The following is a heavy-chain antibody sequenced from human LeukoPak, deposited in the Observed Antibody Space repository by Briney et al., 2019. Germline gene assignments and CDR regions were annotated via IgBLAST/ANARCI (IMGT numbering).Heavy chain of an antibody. J-gene: IGHJ6*02. CDR1: EFTFRDYG. D-gene: IGHD3-9*01. Sequence: GGSLRLSCSASEFTFRDYGIHWVRQAPGKGLEWVAVISYDGRSKHYADSVKGRFTISRDNTKNTVSLQMNSLRVEDTALYYCAKDRERYFDWLPRLVMYGLDVWGQGTTFTVSS. CDR3: AKDRERYFDWLPRLVMYGLDV. V-gene: IGHV3-30*18. CDR2: ISYDGRSK.